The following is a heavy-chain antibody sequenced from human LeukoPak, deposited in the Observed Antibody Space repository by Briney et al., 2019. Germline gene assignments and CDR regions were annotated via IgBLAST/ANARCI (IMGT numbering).Heavy chain of an antibody. V-gene: IGHV4-39*01. D-gene: IGHD3-10*01. CDR1: GGSISSSSYY. Sequence: PSETLSLTCTVSGGSISSSSYYWGWIRQPPGKGLEWIGSIYYSGSTYYNPSLKSRVTISVDTSKNQFSLKLSSVTAVDTAVYYCARPVVLWFGEFGNWFDPWGQGTLVTVSS. CDR2: IYYSGST. CDR3: ARPVVLWFGEFGNWFDP. J-gene: IGHJ5*02.